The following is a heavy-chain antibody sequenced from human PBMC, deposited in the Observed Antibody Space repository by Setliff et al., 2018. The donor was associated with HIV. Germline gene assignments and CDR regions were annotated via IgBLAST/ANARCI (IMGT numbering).Heavy chain of an antibody. CDR3: ARGPAREGGYWGSDSQGYFQH. V-gene: IGHV4-59*01. CDR1: GGFISSYY. D-gene: IGHD3-22*01. Sequence: SETLSLTCTVSGGFISSYYWSWIRQPQGKGLEWIGYIHYSGSTSYNPSLKSRVTISVDTSKNQFSLKLTSVTAADTAVYYCARGPAREGGYWGSDSQGYFQHWGQGTLVTVSS. CDR2: IHYSGST. J-gene: IGHJ1*01.